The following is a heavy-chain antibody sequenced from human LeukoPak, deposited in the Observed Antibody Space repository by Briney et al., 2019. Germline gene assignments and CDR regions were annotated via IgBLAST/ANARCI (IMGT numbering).Heavy chain of an antibody. V-gene: IGHV3-23*01. CDR3: AKDGLGEGSGWPFYYYYMDV. Sequence: PGGSLRLSCAASGFTFNSYAMSWVRQAPGKGLEWVSAISGSGGSTYYADSVKGRFTISRDNSKNTLYLQMNSLRAEDTAVYYCAKDGLGEGSGWPFYYYYMDVWGKGTTVTISS. CDR1: GFTFNSYA. CDR2: ISGSGGST. J-gene: IGHJ6*03. D-gene: IGHD6-19*01.